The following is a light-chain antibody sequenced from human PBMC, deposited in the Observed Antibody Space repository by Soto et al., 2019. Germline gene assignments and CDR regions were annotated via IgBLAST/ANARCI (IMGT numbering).Light chain of an antibody. V-gene: IGLV1-40*01. Sequence: QSALTQPPSVSGAPGQRVTISCTGSSSNIGAGYDVHWYQQLPGTAPKLLIYGNSNRPSGVPDRFSGSKSGTSASLAITGLQAEDEADYYCSSYTSSSTLLYVFGTGTKLTVL. J-gene: IGLJ1*01. CDR2: GNS. CDR3: SSYTSSSTLLYV. CDR1: SSNIGAGYD.